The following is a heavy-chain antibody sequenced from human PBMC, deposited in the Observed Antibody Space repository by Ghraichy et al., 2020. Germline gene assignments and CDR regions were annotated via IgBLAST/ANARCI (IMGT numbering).Heavy chain of an antibody. J-gene: IGHJ5*02. CDR1: GGSISSSNDY. CDR2: IYYSGIT. V-gene: IGHV4-39*07. CDR3: ALYSSSAGWFDP. D-gene: IGHD3-22*01. Sequence: SETLSLTCTVSGGSISSSNDYWGWIRQPPGKGLEWIGRIYYSGITNYNPSLKSRVTISVDTSKNQFSLKLSSVTAADTAVYYCALYSSSAGWFDPWGQGILVTVSS.